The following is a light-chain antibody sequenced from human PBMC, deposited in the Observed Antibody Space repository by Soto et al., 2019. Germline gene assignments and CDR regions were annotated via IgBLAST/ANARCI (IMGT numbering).Light chain of an antibody. Sequence: EIQMTQSPATLSVSPGDRVTLTCRASQSFSSSLAWYQQIPGQAPRLLIYGASTMATGIPARFSGSGSGTEFTLTISSLQSEDFAVYYCQQYNDWPRTFGQGTKVEIK. CDR1: QSFSSS. CDR3: QQYNDWPRT. J-gene: IGKJ1*01. CDR2: GAS. V-gene: IGKV3-15*01.